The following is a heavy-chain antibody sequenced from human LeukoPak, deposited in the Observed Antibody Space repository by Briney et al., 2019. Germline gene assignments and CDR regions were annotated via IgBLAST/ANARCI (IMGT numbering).Heavy chain of an antibody. D-gene: IGHD3-22*01. J-gene: IGHJ3*01. CDR1: GFTFSNHG. CDR3: ARYYDRSGFYRDAFDL. CDR2: IWYDGSTK. V-gene: IGHV3-33*01. Sequence: PGRSLRLSCAASGFTFSNHGMHWVRRTPGKGLEWLAVIWYDGSTKYYADSVKGRFTISRDNAKDSLHLQMDSLRDEDTAVYYCARYYDRSGFYRDAFDLWGQGTMVTVSS.